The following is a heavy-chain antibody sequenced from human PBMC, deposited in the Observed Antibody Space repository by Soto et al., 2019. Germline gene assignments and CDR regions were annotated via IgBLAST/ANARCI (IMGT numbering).Heavy chain of an antibody. V-gene: IGHV3-33*01. CDR1: GFTFSSYG. D-gene: IGHD4-17*01. J-gene: IGHJ3*02. CDR3: ASSLRTVTNRGVAFDI. Sequence: PGGSLRLSCAASGFTFSSYGMHWVRQAPGKGLEWVAVIWYDGSNKYYADSVKGRFTISRDNSKNTLYLQMNSLRAEDTAVYYCASSLRTVTNRGVAFDIWGQGTMVTVSS. CDR2: IWYDGSNK.